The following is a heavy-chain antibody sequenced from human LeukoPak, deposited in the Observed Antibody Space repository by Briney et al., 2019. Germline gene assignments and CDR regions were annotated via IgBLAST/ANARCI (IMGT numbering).Heavy chain of an antibody. J-gene: IGHJ3*02. D-gene: IGHD1-26*01. CDR2: IYYSGST. CDR3: ASGNGSHDAFDI. Sequence: PSETLSLTCTVSGGSISSGDYYWSWIRQPPGKGLEWIGYIYYSGSTYYNPSLKSRVTISVDTSKNQFSLKLSSVTAADTAVYYCASGNGSHDAFDIWGQGTMVTVSS. CDR1: GGSISSGDYY. V-gene: IGHV4-30-4*08.